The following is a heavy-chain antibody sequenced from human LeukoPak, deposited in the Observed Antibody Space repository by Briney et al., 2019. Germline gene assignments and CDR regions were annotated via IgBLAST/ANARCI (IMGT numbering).Heavy chain of an antibody. J-gene: IGHJ6*02. Sequence: SETLSLTCTVSGGSISSGGYYWSWIRQHPGKGLEWIGYIYYSGSTYYSPSLKSRVTISVDTSKNQFSLKLSSVTAADTAVYYCARITCSTTTCYRRHGMDVWGQGTTVTVSS. CDR1: GGSISSGGYY. CDR3: ARITCSTTTCYRRHGMDV. V-gene: IGHV4-31*03. CDR2: IYYSGST. D-gene: IGHD2-2*02.